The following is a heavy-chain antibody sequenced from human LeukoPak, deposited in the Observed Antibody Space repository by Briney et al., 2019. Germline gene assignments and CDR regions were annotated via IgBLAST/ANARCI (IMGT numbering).Heavy chain of an antibody. CDR2: IYYSGST. J-gene: IGHJ3*02. Sequence: PSETLSLTCTVSGGPISSGDDYWSWFRQPPVKGLDRIGYIYYSGSTYYNPSLKSRVPISVDTSKNQFSLKLSSVTAVDTAVYYCARKATTGPTKAAFDIWGQGTMVTVSS. V-gene: IGHV4-30-4*08. CDR3: ARKATTGPTKAAFDI. CDR1: GGPISSGDDY. D-gene: IGHD4-17*01.